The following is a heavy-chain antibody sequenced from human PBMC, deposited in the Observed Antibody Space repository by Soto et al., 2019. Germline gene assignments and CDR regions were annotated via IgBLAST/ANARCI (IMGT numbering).Heavy chain of an antibody. CDR1: GFTFSSYA. CDR3: AKKYPGTRPFDY. Sequence: GGSLRLSCAASGFTFSSYAMDWVRQAPGKGLEWVSAIGTNGDTYYADAVKGRFTISRDNLKTTLYLQMNSLRAEDTALYYCAKKYPGTRPFDYWGQGTLVTVSS. D-gene: IGHD2-2*02. J-gene: IGHJ4*02. CDR2: IGTNGDT. V-gene: IGHV3-23*01.